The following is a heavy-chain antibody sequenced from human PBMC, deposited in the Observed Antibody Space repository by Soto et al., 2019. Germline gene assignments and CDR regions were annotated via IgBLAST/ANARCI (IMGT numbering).Heavy chain of an antibody. CDR3: AKTLSGGATSPFCL. CDR2: ISGSGGST. CDR1: GFTFSSYG. V-gene: IGHV3-23*01. Sequence: GGSLRLSCAASGFTFSSYGMSWVRQAPGKGLEWVSAISGSGGSTYYADSVKGRFTISRDNSKNTLYLQMNRLRAEDPAVYYLAKTLSGGATSPFCLRGPGTPV. J-gene: IGHJ4*02. D-gene: IGHD3-10*01.